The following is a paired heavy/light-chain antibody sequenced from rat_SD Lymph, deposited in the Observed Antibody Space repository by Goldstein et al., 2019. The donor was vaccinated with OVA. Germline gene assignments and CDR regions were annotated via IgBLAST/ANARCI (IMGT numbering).Light chain of an antibody. J-gene: IGKJ4*01. Sequence: DVVLTQSPATLSVTPGDRISLSCRASESVGTYLHWYQQRPNESPRLLIKYASQSISGLPSRFSGSGSGTDFTLSINGVELEDLSIYYCQQCDSLPFTFGSGTKLEIK. V-gene: IGKV5S12*01. CDR3: QQCDSLPFT. CDR1: ESVGTY. CDR2: YAS.
Heavy chain of an antibody. J-gene: IGHJ2*01. Sequence: EVQFVESGGGLVQPGASLKLSCVDSGFTFSDYWMSWVRQTPGKTMEWIGDIKYDGSYTKYAPSLENRFTISRDNAKSTLYLQMSNVRSEDTATYYCTRVNIGGYRDYWGQGVMVTVSS. V-gene: IGHV11-4*01. CDR1: GFTFSDYW. CDR3: TRVNIGGYRDY. D-gene: IGHD1-11*01. CDR2: IKYDGSYT.